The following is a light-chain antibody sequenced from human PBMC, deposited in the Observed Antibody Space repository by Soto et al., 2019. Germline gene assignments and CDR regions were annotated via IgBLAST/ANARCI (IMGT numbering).Light chain of an antibody. Sequence: DIQMTQSPSSLSASVGDRVTITCRASRSINTYLNWYQQKPGKAPKLLIYGASSLQSGVPSRFSGSGSGTDFTLTISSLQLEDFATYYCQQSFSTPRYTFGQGTKLEIK. CDR1: RSINTY. CDR2: GAS. CDR3: QQSFSTPRYT. V-gene: IGKV1-39*01. J-gene: IGKJ2*01.